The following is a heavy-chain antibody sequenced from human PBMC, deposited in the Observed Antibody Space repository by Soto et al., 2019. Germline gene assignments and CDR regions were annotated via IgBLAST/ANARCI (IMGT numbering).Heavy chain of an antibody. CDR3: ARDKDEWLVIDAFDI. D-gene: IGHD6-19*01. J-gene: IGHJ3*02. V-gene: IGHV3-30-3*01. Sequence: QVQLVESGGGVVQPGRSLRLSCAASGFTFSSYAMHWVRQAPGKGLEWVAVISYDGSNKYYADSVKGRFTISRDNSKNTLYLKMNSLRAEDTAVYYCARDKDEWLVIDAFDIWGQGTMVTVSS. CDR1: GFTFSSYA. CDR2: ISYDGSNK.